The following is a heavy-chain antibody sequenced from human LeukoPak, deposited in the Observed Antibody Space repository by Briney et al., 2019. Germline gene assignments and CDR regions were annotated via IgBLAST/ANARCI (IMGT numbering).Heavy chain of an antibody. CDR1: GDSVSSKSAA. J-gene: IGHJ5*02. CDR3: ARFLSTTWFLNWFDP. CDR2: TYYRSKWYN. D-gene: IGHD6-13*01. Sequence: SQTLSLTCAISGDSVSSKSAAWNWIRQSPSRGLEWLGRTYYRSKWYNDYAESVKSRITINPDTSKNQFSLQLNSVTPEVTAVYYCARFLSTTWFLNWFDPWGQGTRVTVSS. V-gene: IGHV6-1*01.